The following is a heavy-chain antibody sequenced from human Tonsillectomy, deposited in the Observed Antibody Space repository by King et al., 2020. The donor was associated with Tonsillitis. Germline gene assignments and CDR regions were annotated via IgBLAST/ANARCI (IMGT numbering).Heavy chain of an antibody. V-gene: IGHV1-18*01. CDR1: GYTFINYG. J-gene: IGHJ4*02. CDR3: ARGVSEYADY. CDR2: NSVYNDNT. D-gene: IGHD2-8*01. Sequence: QLVQSGAEVKKPGASVKVSCKTSGYTFINYGFIGVLQSPGQGLEWMGWNSVYNDNTNYAQKYRGSVTMTTDTATSTAYMELRSLRSDDTAVYFCARGVSEYADYWGQGTLVTV.